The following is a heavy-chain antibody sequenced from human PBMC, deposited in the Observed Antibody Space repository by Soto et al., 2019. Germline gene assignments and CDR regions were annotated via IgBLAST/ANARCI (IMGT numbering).Heavy chain of an antibody. CDR3: ARDPVYYYDSSGYYED. V-gene: IGHV3-30-3*01. J-gene: IGHJ4*02. CDR1: GFTFSSYA. Sequence: QVQLVASGGGVVQPGRSLRLSCAASGFTFSSYAMHWVRQAPGKGLEWVAVISYDGSNKYYADSVKGRFTISRDNSKNTLYLQMNSLRAEDTAVYYCARDPVYYYDSSGYYEDWGQRTLVTVSS. CDR2: ISYDGSNK. D-gene: IGHD3-22*01.